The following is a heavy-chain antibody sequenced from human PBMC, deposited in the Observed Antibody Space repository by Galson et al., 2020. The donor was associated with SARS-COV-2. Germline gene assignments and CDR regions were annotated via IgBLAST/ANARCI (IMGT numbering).Heavy chain of an antibody. V-gene: IGHV1-24*01. CDR2: FNPEEGKI. CDR1: GYSLTAFS. D-gene: IGHD5-12*01. CDR3: AILGYGHAFEI. J-gene: IGHJ3*02. Sequence: GESLKISCKVSGYSLTAFSMQWVRQAPGKGPEWMGGFNPEEGKIIYARKFQGRVTMTEDTSTDTAYMDLSSLGSDDTAVYYCAILGYGHAFEIWGQGTVVSVSS.